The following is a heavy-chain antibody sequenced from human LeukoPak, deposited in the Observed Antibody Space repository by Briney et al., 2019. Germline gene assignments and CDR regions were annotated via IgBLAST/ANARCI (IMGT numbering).Heavy chain of an antibody. J-gene: IGHJ6*02. CDR1: GFTFSSSA. CDR3: ARDTVTTFRFRDYYYYGMDV. CDR2: ISVSGGGT. V-gene: IGHV3-23*01. D-gene: IGHD4-17*01. Sequence: PGESLRLSCAASGFTFSSSAMSWVRQAPGRGLEGVSVISVSGGGTHYADSVKGRFTISRDNSKNTVYLQMDSLRAEDTAVYYCARDTVTTFRFRDYYYYGMDVWGQGTTVTVSS.